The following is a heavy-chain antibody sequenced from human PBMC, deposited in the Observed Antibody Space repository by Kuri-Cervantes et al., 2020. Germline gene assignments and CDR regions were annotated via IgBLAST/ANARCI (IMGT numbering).Heavy chain of an antibody. J-gene: IGHJ5*02. V-gene: IGHV4-59*01. CDR3: ARGSGSYYNVWFDP. CDR1: GGSISSYY. D-gene: IGHD3-10*01. CDR2: IYYSGST. Sequence: SETLSLTCTVSGGSISSYYWSWIRQPPGKGLEWIGYIYYSGSTNYNPSLKSRVTISVDTSKNQFSLKLSSVTAADTAVYYCARGSGSYYNVWFDPWGQGTRVTVSS.